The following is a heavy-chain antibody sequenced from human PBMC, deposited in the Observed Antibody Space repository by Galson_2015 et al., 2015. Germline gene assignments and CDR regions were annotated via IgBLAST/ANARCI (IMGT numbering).Heavy chain of an antibody. V-gene: IGHV4-34*01. CDR1: GGSFSGYY. J-gene: IGHJ4*02. Sequence: LSLTCAVYGGSFSGYYWSWIRQPPGKGLEWIGEINHSGSTNYNPSLKSRVTISVDTSKNQFSLKLSSVTAADTAVYYCARARYDRGGYSGYEPFDYWGQGTLVTVSS. D-gene: IGHD5-12*01. CDR3: ARARYDRGGYSGYEPFDY. CDR2: INHSGST.